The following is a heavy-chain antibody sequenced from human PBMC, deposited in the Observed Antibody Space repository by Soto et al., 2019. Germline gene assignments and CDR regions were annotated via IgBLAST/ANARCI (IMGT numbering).Heavy chain of an antibody. V-gene: IGHV3-30-3*01. CDR3: ARDPIDYGGTAGSYYYYYGMDV. CDR1: GFTFSSYA. J-gene: IGHJ6*02. CDR2: ISYDGSNK. D-gene: IGHD4-17*01. Sequence: QVQLVESGGGVVQPGRSLRLSCAASGFTFSSYAMHWVRQAPGKGLEWVAVISYDGSNKYYADSVKGRFTISRDNSKNTLYLQMNGLRAEDTAVYYCARDPIDYGGTAGSYYYYYGMDVWGQGTTVTVSS.